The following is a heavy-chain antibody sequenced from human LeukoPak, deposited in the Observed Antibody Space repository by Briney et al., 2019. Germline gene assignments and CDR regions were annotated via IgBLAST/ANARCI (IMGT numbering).Heavy chain of an antibody. V-gene: IGHV1-2*02. CDR1: GYTFTGYY. J-gene: IGHJ5*02. CDR2: TNPNSGGT. CDR3: AREGVIAARRLVWFDP. Sequence: ASVKVSCKASGYTFTGYYMHWVRQAPGQGLEWMGWTNPNSGGTNYAQKFQGRVTMTRDTSISTAYMELSRLRSDDTAVYYCAREGVIAARRLVWFDPWGQGTLVTVSS. D-gene: IGHD6-6*01.